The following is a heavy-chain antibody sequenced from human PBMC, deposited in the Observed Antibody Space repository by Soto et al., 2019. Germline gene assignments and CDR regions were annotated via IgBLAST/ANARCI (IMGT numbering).Heavy chain of an antibody. CDR3: AKDRLLYGDYEFSFDY. Sequence: LRLSCAASGFTFSTYAMDWVRQAPGKGLEWVSGISGRGGSTYYGDSVKGRFTISRDNSKNTLYLQMNSLRAEDTAIYYCAKDRLLYGDYEFSFDYWGQGTMVTVSA. CDR1: GFTFSTYA. V-gene: IGHV3-23*01. CDR2: ISGRGGST. D-gene: IGHD4-17*01. J-gene: IGHJ4*02.